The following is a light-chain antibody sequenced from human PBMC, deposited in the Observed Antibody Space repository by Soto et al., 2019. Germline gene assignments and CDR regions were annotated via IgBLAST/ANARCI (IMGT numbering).Light chain of an antibody. Sequence: QSVLTQPPLVSGAPGQRVTISCTGSSSNIGAGYDVHWYQQFPGTAPKLLLYGSTNRPSGVPDRFSGSKSGTSASLAIAGLQTEDVADYYCQSYDSSLSAVVFGGGTKLTVL. V-gene: IGLV1-40*01. J-gene: IGLJ2*01. CDR2: GST. CDR3: QSYDSSLSAVV. CDR1: SSNIGAGYD.